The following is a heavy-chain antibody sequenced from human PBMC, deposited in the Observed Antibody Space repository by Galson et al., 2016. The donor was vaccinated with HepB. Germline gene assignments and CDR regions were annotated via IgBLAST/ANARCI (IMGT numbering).Heavy chain of an antibody. J-gene: IGHJ6*02. CDR3: ARSLTGSYDFWGAIYNYYAMDV. Sequence: SVKVSCKALGYTFTTYYIHWIRQAPGQGLEWMGIINPNGGSTTFAQRFQGRVNMTRDTSTSTVYIDLSSLRSEDTAMYYWARSLTGSYDFWGAIYNYYAMDVWGQGTTVTV. CDR1: GYTFTTYY. D-gene: IGHD3-3*01. V-gene: IGHV1-46*01. CDR2: INPNGGST.